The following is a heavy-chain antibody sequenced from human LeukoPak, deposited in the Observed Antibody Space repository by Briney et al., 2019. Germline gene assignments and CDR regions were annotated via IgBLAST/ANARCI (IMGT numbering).Heavy chain of an antibody. CDR3: AKAPHYGSGSYYTV. CDR2: ISYDGSNK. D-gene: IGHD3-10*01. CDR1: GFTFSSYG. J-gene: IGHJ4*02. Sequence: GRSLRLSCAASGFTFSSYGTRWGRQAPGKGLEWVAGISYDGSNKYYADSVKGRFTISRDNSKNTLYLQMNSLRAEDTAVYYCAKAPHYGSGSYYTVWGQGTLVTVSS. V-gene: IGHV3-30*18.